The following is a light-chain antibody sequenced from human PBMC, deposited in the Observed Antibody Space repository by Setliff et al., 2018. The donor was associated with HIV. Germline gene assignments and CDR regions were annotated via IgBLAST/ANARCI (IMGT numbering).Light chain of an antibody. CDR2: EVR. Sequence: QSALTQPASVSGSPGQSITISCTGTSSDVGSYNVVSWYQQHPGKAPKLMIYEVRERPSGVSNRFSGSKSGSTASLTISGLQAEDEADYYCCSYAGSSTYGFGTGTKVTVL. CDR3: CSYAGSSTYG. J-gene: IGLJ1*01. CDR1: SSDVGSYNV. V-gene: IGLV2-23*02.